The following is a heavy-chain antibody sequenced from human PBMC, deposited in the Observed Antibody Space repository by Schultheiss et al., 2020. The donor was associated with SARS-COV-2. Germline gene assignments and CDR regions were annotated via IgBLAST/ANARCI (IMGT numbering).Heavy chain of an antibody. V-gene: IGHV3-7*01. CDR1: GFTFSDYW. D-gene: IGHD3-16*02. CDR2: IKQDGSEK. Sequence: GGSLRLSCAASGFTFSDYWMSWVRQAPGKGLEWVANIKQDGSEKYYVDSVKGRFTISRDNAKNSLYLQMNSLRAEDTAVYYCARVNSMITFGGVIVPQGYFDIWGQGTMVTVSS. J-gene: IGHJ3*02. CDR3: ARVNSMITFGGVIVPQGYFDI.